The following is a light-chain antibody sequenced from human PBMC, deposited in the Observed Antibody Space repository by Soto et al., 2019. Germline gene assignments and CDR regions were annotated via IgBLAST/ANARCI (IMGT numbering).Light chain of an antibody. CDR1: QSFTNNY. V-gene: IGKV3-20*01. CDR3: QQYGSSPYT. Sequence: EIVLTQSPGTLSLSPGERAILSCRASQSFTNNYLAWYQQKPGQAPRLLIYDASSRATGIPDRFSGSGSGTDFTLIISGLEPEDSAVYYCQQYGSSPYTVGQGTKLEI. J-gene: IGKJ2*01. CDR2: DAS.